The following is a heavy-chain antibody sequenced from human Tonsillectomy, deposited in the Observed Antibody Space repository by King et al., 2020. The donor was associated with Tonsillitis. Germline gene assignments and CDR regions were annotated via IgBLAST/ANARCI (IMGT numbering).Heavy chain of an antibody. CDR2: ISWNSVYI. D-gene: IGHD7-27*01. Sequence: VQLVESGGGLVQPGRSLRLSCAASGFAFGDYAMHWVRQAPGKGLEWFSGISWNSVYIGYAHSVKGRFTISRDNAKNSLFLQMKSLIPKDTALYYCAKGELGRRGDAFDIWGQGTVVTVSS. CDR1: GFAFGDYA. J-gene: IGHJ3*02. CDR3: AKGELGRRGDAFDI. V-gene: IGHV3-9*01.